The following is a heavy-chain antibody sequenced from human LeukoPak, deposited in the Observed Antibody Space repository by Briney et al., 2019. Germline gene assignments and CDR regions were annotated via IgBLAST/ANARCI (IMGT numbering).Heavy chain of an antibody. D-gene: IGHD3-22*01. CDR3: ARGYDSSGRPDY. J-gene: IGHJ4*02. Sequence: ASVKVSCKASGYTFTSYYMHWLQKALGQGLDWMGIINPSGGRTSYAQKFQGRVTMTRDTSTSTVYMELSSLRSEDTAVYYCARGYDSSGRPDYWGQGALVTVSS. V-gene: IGHV1-46*01. CDR1: GYTFTSYY. CDR2: INPSGGRT.